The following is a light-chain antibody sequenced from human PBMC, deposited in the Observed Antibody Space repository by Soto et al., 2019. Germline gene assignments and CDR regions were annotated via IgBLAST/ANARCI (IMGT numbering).Light chain of an antibody. V-gene: IGLV2-23*03. J-gene: IGLJ1*01. Sequence: QSVLTQPDSVSGSPGQSITISCTGPSSDVGTYNLVSWYQQHPDKAPKVILYEGTKRPSGVSPRFSGSQSGNTASLTISGLQAEDEAVYFCYSFAGSNTFSYVFGPGTKVTVL. CDR1: SSDVGTYNL. CDR2: EGT. CDR3: YSFAGSNTFSYV.